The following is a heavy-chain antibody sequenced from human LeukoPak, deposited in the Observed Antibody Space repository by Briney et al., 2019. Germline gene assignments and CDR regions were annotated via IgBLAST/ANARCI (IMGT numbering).Heavy chain of an antibody. Sequence: PSETLSLTCTVSGGSISSSNYYWGWIRQPPGKGLEWIGSIYYSGSTYYNPSLKSRVTISVDTSKNQFSLKLSSVTAADTAVYYCARDGGPPGYCSSTSCYSPLDVWGKGTTVTVSS. J-gene: IGHJ6*04. D-gene: IGHD2-2*02. CDR2: IYYSGST. V-gene: IGHV4-39*07. CDR1: GGSISSSNYY. CDR3: ARDGGPPGYCSSTSCYSPLDV.